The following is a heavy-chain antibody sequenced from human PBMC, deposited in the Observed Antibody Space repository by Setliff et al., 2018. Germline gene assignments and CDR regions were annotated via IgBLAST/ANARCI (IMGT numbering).Heavy chain of an antibody. CDR1: GYTFTSYA. V-gene: IGHV7-4-1*02. CDR2: INTNTGNP. CDR3: ARDRRCSSTNCWTDDAFDI. J-gene: IGHJ3*02. D-gene: IGHD2-2*01. Sequence: ASVKVSCKASGYTFTSYAMNWVRQAPGQGLEWMGWINTNTGNPTYAQGFTGRFVFSLDTSVSTAYLQISSLKAEDTAVYYCARDRRCSSTNCWTDDAFDIWGQGTMVTVSS.